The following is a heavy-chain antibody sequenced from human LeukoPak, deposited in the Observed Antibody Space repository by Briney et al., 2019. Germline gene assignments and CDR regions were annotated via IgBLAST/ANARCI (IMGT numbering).Heavy chain of an antibody. CDR3: ASNHYGSGSYDFDY. D-gene: IGHD3-10*01. V-gene: IGHV4-59*12. Sequence: SETLSLTCTVSGGSISSYYWSWIRQPPGKGLEWIGYIYYSGSTNYNPSLKSRVTISVDTSKNQFSLKLSSVTAADTAVYYCASNHYGSGSYDFDYWGQGTLVTVSS. J-gene: IGHJ4*02. CDR2: IYYSGST. CDR1: GGSISSYY.